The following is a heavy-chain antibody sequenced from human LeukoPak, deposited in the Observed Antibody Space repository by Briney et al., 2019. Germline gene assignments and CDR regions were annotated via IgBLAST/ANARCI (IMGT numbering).Heavy chain of an antibody. J-gene: IGHJ3*02. CDR1: GGTFSSYA. D-gene: IGHD2-2*02. V-gene: IGHV1-69*13. Sequence: ASVKVSCKASGGTFSSYAISWVRQAPGQGLEWMGGIIPIFGTANYAQKFQGRVTITADESTSTAYMELSSLRSEDTAVYYCARDSRIVVPAAINAFDIWGQGTMVTVSS. CDR3: ARDSRIVVPAAINAFDI. CDR2: IIPIFGTA.